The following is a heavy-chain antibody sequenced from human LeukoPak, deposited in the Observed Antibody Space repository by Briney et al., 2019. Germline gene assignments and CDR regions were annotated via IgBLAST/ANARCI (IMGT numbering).Heavy chain of an antibody. V-gene: IGHV3-7*01. CDR2: IKQDGSEK. J-gene: IGHJ6*03. D-gene: IGHD3-10*01. CDR3: AKGAFRDQVQGYYYMDV. CDR1: GFTFSSYW. Sequence: SGGSLRLSCAASGFTFSSYWMSWVRQAPGKGLEWVANIKQDGSEKYYVDSVKGRFIISRDNAKNSLYLQMNSLRAEDTAVYYCAKGAFRDQVQGYYYMDVWGKGTTVTASS.